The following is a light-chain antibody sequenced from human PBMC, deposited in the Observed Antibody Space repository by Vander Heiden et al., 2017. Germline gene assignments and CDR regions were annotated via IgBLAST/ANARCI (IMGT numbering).Light chain of an antibody. V-gene: IGKV4-1*01. CDR1: QSLLFYSNNKNY. CDR3: QQYYGSPFT. Sequence: DIGMTQSPDSLSVSLGERATIHCKSSQSLLFYSNNKNYLEWYQQKPRQPPKVLIKWASTRESGVPDRFSGSGSGTDFTRTISSLQAEDVAVYPCQQYYGSPFTFGGGTTVEIK. J-gene: IGKJ4*01. CDR2: WAS.